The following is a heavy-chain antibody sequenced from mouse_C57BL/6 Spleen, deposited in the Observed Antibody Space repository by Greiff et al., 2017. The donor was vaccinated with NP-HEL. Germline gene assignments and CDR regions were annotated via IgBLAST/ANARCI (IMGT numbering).Heavy chain of an antibody. CDR2: IDPSDSYT. V-gene: IGHV1-50*01. CDR3: AYWGGDAMDY. J-gene: IGHJ4*01. CDR1: GYTFTSYW. Sequence: QVQLQQPGAELVKPGASVKLSCKASGYTFTSYWMQWVKQRPGQGLEWIGEIDPSDSYTNYNQKFKGKATLTVDTSSSTAYMQLSSLTSEDSAVYYCAYWGGDAMDYWGQGTSVTVSS. D-gene: IGHD4-1*01.